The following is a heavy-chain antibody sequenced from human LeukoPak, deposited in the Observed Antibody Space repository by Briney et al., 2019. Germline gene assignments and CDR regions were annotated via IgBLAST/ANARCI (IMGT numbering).Heavy chain of an antibody. V-gene: IGHV4-39*01. J-gene: IGHJ4*02. CDR1: GASISGSGYY. CDR2: IYSSGST. D-gene: IGHD1-26*01. CDR3: AKSGGYGLIDY. Sequence: PSETLSLTCTVSGASISGSGYYWGWIRQPPGKGLEWIGSIYSSGSTYYNASLQSRVAISIETSKNQISLRLNSVTAADTAMYYCAKSGGYGLIDYWGQGTLVTVSS.